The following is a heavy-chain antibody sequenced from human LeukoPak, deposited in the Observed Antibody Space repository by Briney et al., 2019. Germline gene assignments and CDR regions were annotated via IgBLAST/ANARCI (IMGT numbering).Heavy chain of an antibody. D-gene: IGHD5-18*01. V-gene: IGHV3-48*03. Sequence: GGSLRLSCAASGFTFSSYEMNWVRQAPGKGLEWVSYISSSGSTIYYADSVKGRFTISRDNAKNSLYLQVNSLRAEDTAVYYCARGDSGYSYGGLDWGQGTLVTVSS. J-gene: IGHJ4*02. CDR2: ISSSGSTI. CDR3: ARGDSGYSYGGLD. CDR1: GFTFSSYE.